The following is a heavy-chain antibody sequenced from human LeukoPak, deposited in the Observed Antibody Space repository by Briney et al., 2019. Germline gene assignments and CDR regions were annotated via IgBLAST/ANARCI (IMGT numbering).Heavy chain of an antibody. CDR2: IYPGDSDT. V-gene: IGHV5-51*01. D-gene: IGHD3-9*01. CDR3: ARSVGELYDILTGYYFDY. Sequence: GESLKISCKGSGYSFTSYWIGWVRQMPGKGLEWMGIIYPGDSDTRYSPSFQDQVTISADKSISTAYLQWSSLKASDTAMYYCARSVGELYDILTGYYFDYWGQGTLVTVSS. J-gene: IGHJ4*02. CDR1: GYSFTSYW.